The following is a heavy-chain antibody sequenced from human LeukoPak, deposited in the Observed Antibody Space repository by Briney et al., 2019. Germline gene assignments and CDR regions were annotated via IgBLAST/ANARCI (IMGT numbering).Heavy chain of an antibody. J-gene: IGHJ3*02. D-gene: IGHD1-7*01. Sequence: SETLSLTCTVSGGSISSYYWSWIRQPPGKGLEWIGYIYYSGSTNYNPSLKSRVTISVDTPKNQFSLKLSSVTAADTAVYYCARRGTGTTGRAFDIWGQGTMVTVSS. CDR3: ARRGTGTTGRAFDI. CDR1: GGSISSYY. CDR2: IYYSGST. V-gene: IGHV4-59*08.